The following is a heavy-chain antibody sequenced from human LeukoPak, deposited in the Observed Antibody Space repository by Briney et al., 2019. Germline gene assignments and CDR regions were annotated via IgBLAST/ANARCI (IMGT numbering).Heavy chain of an antibody. D-gene: IGHD3-10*01. Sequence: PSETLSLTCTVSGGSIRSSSYYWGWIRQPPGKGLEWIGSIYYSGRTYYNPSLKSRVSISVATSENQFSLRLTSVTAADTAVYYCASGFRSYYDSGYWGQGRLVTVSS. V-gene: IGHV4-39*01. CDR3: ASGFRSYYDSGY. CDR1: GGSIRSSSYY. J-gene: IGHJ4*02. CDR2: IYYSGRT.